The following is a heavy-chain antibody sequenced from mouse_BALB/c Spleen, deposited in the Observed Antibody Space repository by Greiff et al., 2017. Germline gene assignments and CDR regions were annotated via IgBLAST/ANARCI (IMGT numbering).Heavy chain of an antibody. D-gene: IGHD2-1*01. Sequence: QVQLQQSGAELVKPGASVKLSCKASGYTFTSYWMHWVKQRPGQGLEWIGEINPSNGRTNYNEKFKSKATLTVDKSSSTAYMQLSSLTSEDSAVYYCARDYYDWGQGTLVTVSA. CDR1: GYTFTSYW. V-gene: IGHV1S81*02. CDR3: ARDYYD. CDR2: INPSNGRT. J-gene: IGHJ3*01.